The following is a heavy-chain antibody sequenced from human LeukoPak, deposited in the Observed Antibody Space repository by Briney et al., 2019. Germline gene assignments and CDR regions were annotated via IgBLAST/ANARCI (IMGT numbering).Heavy chain of an antibody. V-gene: IGHV1-24*01. CDR2: FDPEDGET. J-gene: IGHJ4*02. CDR3: ATPLLSYSSGWYYFDY. D-gene: IGHD6-19*01. CDR1: GYTLTELS. Sequence: ASVKVSCKVSGYTLTELSMHWVRQAPGKGLEWMGGFDPEDGETIYAQKFQGRVTMTEDTSTDTAYMELSGLRSEDTAVYYCATPLLSYSSGWYYFDYWGQGTLVTVSS.